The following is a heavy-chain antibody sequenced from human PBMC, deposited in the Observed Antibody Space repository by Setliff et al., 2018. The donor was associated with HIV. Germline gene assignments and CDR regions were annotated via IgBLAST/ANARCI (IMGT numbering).Heavy chain of an antibody. V-gene: IGHV4-31*03. CDR1: GEFVSSGGNY. CDR3: ARDRYAGEIDY. Sequence: PSETLSLTCTVFGEFVSSGGNYWGWVRQLPGKALEWIGYIYYTGSTYFNPSLKSRVTLSIDTSKNQFSLKLSSVTAADTAVYYCARDRYAGEIDYWGQGTLVTVSS. J-gene: IGHJ4*02. CDR2: IYYTGST. D-gene: IGHD3-10*01.